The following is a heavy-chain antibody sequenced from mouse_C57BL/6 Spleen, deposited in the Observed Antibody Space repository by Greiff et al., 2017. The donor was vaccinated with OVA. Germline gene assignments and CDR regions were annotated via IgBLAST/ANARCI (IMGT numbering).Heavy chain of an antibody. D-gene: IGHD1-1*01. Sequence: EVMLVESGPELVKPGASVKISCKASGYSFTGYYMNWVKQSPEKSLEWIGEINPSTGGTTYNQKFKAKATLTVDKSSSTAYMQLKSLTSEDSAVYYCARTDYYGSSYSYFDYWGQGTTLTVSS. J-gene: IGHJ2*01. CDR2: INPSTGGT. V-gene: IGHV1-42*01. CDR3: ARTDYYGSSYSYFDY. CDR1: GYSFTGYY.